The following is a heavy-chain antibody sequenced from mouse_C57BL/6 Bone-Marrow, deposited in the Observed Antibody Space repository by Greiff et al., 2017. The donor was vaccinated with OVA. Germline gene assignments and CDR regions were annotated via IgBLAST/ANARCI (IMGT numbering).Heavy chain of an antibody. D-gene: IGHD1-1*01. J-gene: IGHJ4*01. CDR3: ASPIYYYGSSYVSYAMDY. Sequence: VQLQQSGPELVKPGASVKMSCKASGYTFTDYNMHWVKQSHGKSLEWIGYINPNNGGTSYNQKFKGKATLTVNKSSSTAYMELRSLTSEDSAVYYCASPIYYYGSSYVSYAMDYWGQGTSVTVSS. V-gene: IGHV1-22*01. CDR2: INPNNGGT. CDR1: GYTFTDYN.